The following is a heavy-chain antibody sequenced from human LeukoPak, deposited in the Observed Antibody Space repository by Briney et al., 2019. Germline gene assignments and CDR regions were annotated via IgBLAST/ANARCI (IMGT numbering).Heavy chain of an antibody. D-gene: IGHD1-26*01. V-gene: IGHV3-23*01. J-gene: IGHJ4*02. CDR2: ISGSGDIT. CDR1: GFTFTSYA. Sequence: GGSLRLSCAASGFTFTSYAMNWVRQAPGKGLEWVSFISGSGDITYYADSVKGRFTISRDNSKNTLYLQMNSLRAEDTALYHCAKSRGESRGASNYWGQGTLVTVSS. CDR3: AKSRGESRGASNY.